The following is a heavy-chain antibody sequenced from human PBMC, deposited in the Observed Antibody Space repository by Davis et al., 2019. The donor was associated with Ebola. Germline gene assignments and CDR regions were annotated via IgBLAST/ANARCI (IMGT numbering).Heavy chain of an antibody. J-gene: IGHJ4*02. CDR2: INHSGST. CDR1: GGSFSGYY. V-gene: IGHV4-34*01. Sequence: MPGGSLRLSCAVYGGSFSGYYWSWIRQPPGKGLEWIGEINHSGSTNYNPSLKSRVTISVDTSKNQFSLKLSSVTAADTAVYYCARTFDYWGQGTLVTVSS. CDR3: ARTFDY.